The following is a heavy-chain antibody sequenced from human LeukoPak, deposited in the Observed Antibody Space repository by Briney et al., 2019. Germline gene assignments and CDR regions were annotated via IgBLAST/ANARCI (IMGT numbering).Heavy chain of an antibody. V-gene: IGHV1-46*01. D-gene: IGHD5-18*01. J-gene: IGHJ5*02. CDR3: ARSRGYTYGKKNWFDP. CDR1: GYTFTSYY. CDR2: IDPSGGRT. Sequence: ASVKVSCKASGYTFTSYYIHWVRQAPGQGLEGMGTIDPSGGRTTYAQKFQGRVTLTRDTSTSTVYMGLSSLRSEDTAVYYCARSRGYTYGKKNWFDPWGQGTLVTVSS.